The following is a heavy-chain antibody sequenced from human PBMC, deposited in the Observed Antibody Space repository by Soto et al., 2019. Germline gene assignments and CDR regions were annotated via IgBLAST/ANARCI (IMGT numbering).Heavy chain of an antibody. CDR3: AKYRRTAADGYTLDF. CDR2: VYYSGST. J-gene: IGHJ4*02. V-gene: IGHV4-59*01. D-gene: IGHD5-12*01. Sequence: QVQLQESGPGLVKPSETLSLTCTISGGSISGYYWSWIRQPPWKGLEWIGYVYYSGSTNYNPSLESRVTISIDTSKNQSSLKLTSVTAADTAVYYCAKYRRTAADGYTLDFWGQGTLVTVSS. CDR1: GGSISGYY.